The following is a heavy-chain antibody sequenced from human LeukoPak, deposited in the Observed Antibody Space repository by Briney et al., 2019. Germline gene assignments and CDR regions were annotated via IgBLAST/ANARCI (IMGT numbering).Heavy chain of an antibody. J-gene: IGHJ4*02. Sequence: GRSLRLSCAASGFTFSSYAMHWVRQAPGKGLEWVAVISYDGSNKYYADSVKGRFTISRDSSKNTLYLQMNSLRAEDTAVYYCAKDSRWELFRWFDYWGQGTLVTVSS. D-gene: IGHD1-26*01. CDR1: GFTFSSYA. V-gene: IGHV3-30*04. CDR3: AKDSRWELFRWFDY. CDR2: ISYDGSNK.